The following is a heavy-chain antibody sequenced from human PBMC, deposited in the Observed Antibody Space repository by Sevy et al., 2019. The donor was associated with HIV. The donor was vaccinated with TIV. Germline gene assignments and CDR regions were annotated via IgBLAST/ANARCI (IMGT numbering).Heavy chain of an antibody. J-gene: IGHJ6*03. CDR1: GFTFSSYW. CDR2: IKQDGSEK. V-gene: IGHV3-7*01. CDR3: ARDGDGYNYRYYYYMDV. D-gene: IGHD5-12*01. Sequence: GGSLRLSCAASGFTFSSYWMSWVRQAPGKGLEWVANIKQDGSEKYYVDSVKGRFTISRDNAKNSLYLQMNSLRAEDTAVYYCARDGDGYNYRYYYYMDVWGKGTTVTVSS.